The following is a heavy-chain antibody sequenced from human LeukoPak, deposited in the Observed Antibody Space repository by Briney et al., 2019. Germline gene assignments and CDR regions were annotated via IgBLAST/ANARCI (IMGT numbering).Heavy chain of an antibody. V-gene: IGHV3-66*01. Sequence: SGGSLRLSCAASGFTVSSNYMSWVRQAPGKGLEVVSVIYSGGSTYYADSVKGIFTISRDNSKNTLYLQMNSLRAEDTAVYYCAYDSSGYYYFQHWGQGTLVTVSS. J-gene: IGHJ1*01. D-gene: IGHD3-22*01. CDR1: GFTVSSNY. CDR3: AYDSSGYYYFQH. CDR2: IYSGGST.